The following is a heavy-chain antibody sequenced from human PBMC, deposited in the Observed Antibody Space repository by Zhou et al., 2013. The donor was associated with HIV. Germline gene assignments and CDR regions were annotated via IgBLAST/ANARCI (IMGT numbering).Heavy chain of an antibody. CDR3: ARNLGQCRGTICPTAPYNFYAMDV. Sequence: EVQLAESGGRVVRPGGSLRLSCEASGFSFNEFGMSWVRQAQGKGLEWVAGVNYNAYRTGYADSVRGRFTISRDNGKKSLHLHMNNLRVEDTALYYCARNLGQCRGTICPTAPYNFYAMDVWGQGTTVTVS. CDR2: VNYNAYRT. V-gene: IGHV3-20*04. CDR1: GFSFNEFG. D-gene: IGHD1-26*01. J-gene: IGHJ6*02.